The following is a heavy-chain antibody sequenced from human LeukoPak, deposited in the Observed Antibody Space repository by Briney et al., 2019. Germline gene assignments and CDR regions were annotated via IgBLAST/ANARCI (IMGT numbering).Heavy chain of an antibody. CDR1: GFTFSTYW. D-gene: IGHD4-17*01. V-gene: IGHV3-74*01. J-gene: IGHJ4*02. CDR3: ARGRYYLDS. Sequence: GGSLRLSCAASGFTFSTYWMHWVRQAPGKGLVWVSRFNSDGRSAYYADSVKGRFTISRDNAKNTLYLQMNSLRAEDMAMYYCARGRYYLDSWGQGTLVTVSS. CDR2: FNSDGRSA.